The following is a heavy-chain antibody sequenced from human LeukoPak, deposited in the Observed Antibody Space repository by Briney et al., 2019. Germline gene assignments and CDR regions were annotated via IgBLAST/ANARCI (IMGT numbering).Heavy chain of an antibody. J-gene: IGHJ4*02. D-gene: IGHD1-26*01. CDR2: IYTSCST. CDR3: ARVGANRYYFDY. CDR1: GGSISSYY. Sequence: SETLSLTCTVSGGSISSYYWSWIRQPAGKGLDWIGRIYTSCSTNYNPSLKILVTMSVDTSKNQLSLQLSSVTAADTAVYYCARVGANRYYFDYWGQGTLVTVSS. V-gene: IGHV4-4*07.